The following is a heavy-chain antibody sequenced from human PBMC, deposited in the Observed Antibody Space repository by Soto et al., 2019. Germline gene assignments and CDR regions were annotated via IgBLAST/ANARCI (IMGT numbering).Heavy chain of an antibody. J-gene: IGHJ6*02. Sequence: QVQLVESGGGVVQPGRSLRLSCAASGFTFSSYGMHWVRQAPGKGLEWVAVISYDGSNKYYADSVKGRFTISRDNSKNSLDLPMNSLRAEDTAVYYCAKEGSITWVDYYYYGMDVWGQGTTVTVSS. D-gene: IGHD3-10*01. CDR2: ISYDGSNK. V-gene: IGHV3-30*18. CDR1: GFTFSSYG. CDR3: AKEGSITWVDYYYYGMDV.